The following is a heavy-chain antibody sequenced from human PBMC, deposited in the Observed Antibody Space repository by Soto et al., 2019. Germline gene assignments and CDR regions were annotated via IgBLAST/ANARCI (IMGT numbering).Heavy chain of an antibody. D-gene: IGHD2-2*01. CDR2: IDPIDSHT. CDR3: ARRYCSSATCPRKYYGMDV. J-gene: IGHJ6*02. CDR1: GYSFTNYW. Sequence: GESLKISCNGSGYSFTNYWISWVRQMPGKGLEWMGRIDPIDSHTTYSPSFQGHVTISTDKSINTAYLQWSSLKASDTAMYYCARRYCSSATCPRKYYGMDVWGQGTTVTVSS. V-gene: IGHV5-10-1*01.